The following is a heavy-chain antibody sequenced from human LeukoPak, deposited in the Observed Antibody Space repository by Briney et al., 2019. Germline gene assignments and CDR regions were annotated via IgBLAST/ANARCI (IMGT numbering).Heavy chain of an antibody. Sequence: SVKVSCKASGGTFSSYAISWVRQAPGQGLEWMGRIIPIFGTANYAQKLQGRVTITTDESTSTAYMELSSLRSEDTAVYYCARVEAVAGTRHAFDIWGQGTMVTVSS. CDR3: ARVEAVAGTRHAFDI. CDR2: IIPIFGTA. J-gene: IGHJ3*02. CDR1: GGTFSSYA. D-gene: IGHD6-19*01. V-gene: IGHV1-69*05.